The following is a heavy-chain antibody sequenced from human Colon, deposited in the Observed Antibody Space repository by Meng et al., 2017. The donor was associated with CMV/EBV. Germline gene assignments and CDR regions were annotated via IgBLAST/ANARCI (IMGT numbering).Heavy chain of an antibody. CDR2: IDTNTGDP. D-gene: IGHD5-24*01. V-gene: IGHV7-4-1*02. CDR3: AKDGDGFNRKRFDH. J-gene: IGHJ4*02. Sequence: KPSGYGCDRSAVHWVRQAPGQGLEWRGWIDTNTGDPTYAQGFTGRFVFSLDASVRTTYLEISNLKAEDTAVYYCAKDGDGFNRKRFDHWGQGSLVTVSS. CDR1: GYGCDRSA.